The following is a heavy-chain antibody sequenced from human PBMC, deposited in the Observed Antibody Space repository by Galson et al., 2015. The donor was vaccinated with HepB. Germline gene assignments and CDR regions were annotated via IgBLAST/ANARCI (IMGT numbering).Heavy chain of an antibody. CDR3: ARGKYYFDY. CDR1: TFSFSRYW. CDR2: IKQDGSEK. V-gene: IGHV3-7*04. J-gene: IGHJ4*02. Sequence: LRLPCAASTFSFSRYWMTWVRQAPGKGLEWVADIKQDGSEKYYVDSVKGRFTISKDNPKNTLYLQMNSLRAEDRAIYYCARGKYYFDYWGQGTLVTVSS.